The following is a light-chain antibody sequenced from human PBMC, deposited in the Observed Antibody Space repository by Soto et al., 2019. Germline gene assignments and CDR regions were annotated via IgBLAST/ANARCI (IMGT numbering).Light chain of an antibody. V-gene: IGKV1-39*01. CDR2: AAS. CDR3: QQYNSYSRT. J-gene: IGKJ1*01. Sequence: DIQMTQSPSSLSASIGDRVTITCRASQRITNRLNWYQHRPGKAPRLLIYAASSLKSGVPSRFSGSASGTDFTLTISSLQPEDFATYYCQQYNSYSRTFGQGTKVEIK. CDR1: QRITNR.